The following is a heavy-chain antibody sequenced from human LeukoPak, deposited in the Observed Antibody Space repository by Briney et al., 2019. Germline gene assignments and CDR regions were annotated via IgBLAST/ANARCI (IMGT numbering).Heavy chain of an antibody. CDR2: ISSSGSTI. CDR1: GFTFSSYE. J-gene: IGHJ3*02. Sequence: GRSLRLSCAASGFTFSSYEMNWVRQAPGKGLEWVSYISSSGSTIYYADSVKGRFTTSRDNAKNSLYLQMNSLSAEDTAVYYCASGITMIFAFDIWGQGTMVTVSS. D-gene: IGHD3-22*01. CDR3: ASGITMIFAFDI. V-gene: IGHV3-48*03.